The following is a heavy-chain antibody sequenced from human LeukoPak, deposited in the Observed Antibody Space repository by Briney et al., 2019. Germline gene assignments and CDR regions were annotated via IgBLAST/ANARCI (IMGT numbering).Heavy chain of an antibody. CDR1: GFTVSSDY. D-gene: IGHD1-26*01. Sequence: GSLRLSCAASGFTVSSDYMSWVRQAPGKGLEWVSVIYSGGSTYYADSVKGRFTISRDNSKNTLYLQMNSLRAEDTAVYYCARTASIVGATTFDYWGQGTLATVSS. CDR3: ARTASIVGATTFDY. CDR2: IYSGGST. J-gene: IGHJ4*02. V-gene: IGHV3-66*01.